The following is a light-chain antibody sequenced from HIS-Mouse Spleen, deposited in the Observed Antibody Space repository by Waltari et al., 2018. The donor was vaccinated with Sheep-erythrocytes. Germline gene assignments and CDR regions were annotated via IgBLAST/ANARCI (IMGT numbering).Light chain of an antibody. V-gene: IGLV2-11*01. CDR2: DFS. CDR1: SRDVGGYNY. Sequence: QSALTQPRSVSGSPGPSVTISGTGTSRDVGGYNYVSWYQQHPGQAPKLIIYDFSKRPSGVPDRFSGSKSGNTASLTISGLQAEDEADYYCCSYAGSYNHVFATGTKVTVL. J-gene: IGLJ1*01. CDR3: CSYAGSYNHV.